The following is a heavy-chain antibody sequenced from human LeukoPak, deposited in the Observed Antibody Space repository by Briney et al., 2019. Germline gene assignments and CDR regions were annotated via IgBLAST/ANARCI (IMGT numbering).Heavy chain of an antibody. J-gene: IGHJ4*02. V-gene: IGHV4-38-2*01. CDR1: GYSISSGYY. CDR2: IYHSGST. CDR3: ARRNYGDPPWY. D-gene: IGHD4-17*01. Sequence: PSETLSLTCAVSGYSISSGYYWGWIRQPPGKGLEWIGSIYHSGSTYYNPSLKSRVTISVDTSKNQFSLKLSSVTAADTAVYYCARRNYGDPPWYWGQGTLVTVSP.